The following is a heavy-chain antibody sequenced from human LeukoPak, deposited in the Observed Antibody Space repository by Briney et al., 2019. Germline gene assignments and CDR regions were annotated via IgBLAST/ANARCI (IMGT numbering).Heavy chain of an antibody. CDR1: GLTFSSYG. D-gene: IGHD3-22*01. CDR2: IRYDGSNK. V-gene: IGHV3-30*02. CDR3: AKGEYYYDSSGYYRLTHYFDY. J-gene: IGHJ4*02. Sequence: GGSLRLSCAASGLTFSSYGMHWVRQAPGKGLEWVAFIRYDGSNKYYADSVKGRFTISRDNSKNTLYLQMNSLRAEDTAMYYCAKGEYYYDSSGYYRLTHYFDYWGQGTLVTVSS.